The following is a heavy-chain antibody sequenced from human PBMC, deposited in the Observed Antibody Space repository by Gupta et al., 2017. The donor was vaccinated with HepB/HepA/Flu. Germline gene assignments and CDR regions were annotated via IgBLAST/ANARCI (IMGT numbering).Heavy chain of an antibody. CDR2: IKQDGSEK. CDR1: GFTFSSYW. Sequence: EVQLVESGGGLVQPGGSLRLSCAASGFTFSSYWMSWVRQAPGKGLEWVANIKQDGSEKYYVDSVKGRFTISRDNAKNSLYLQMNSLRAEDTAVDYCARDTYYDSSGYYYYGMDVWGQGTTVTVSS. V-gene: IGHV3-7*01. D-gene: IGHD3-22*01. J-gene: IGHJ6*02. CDR3: ARDTYYDSSGYYYYGMDV.